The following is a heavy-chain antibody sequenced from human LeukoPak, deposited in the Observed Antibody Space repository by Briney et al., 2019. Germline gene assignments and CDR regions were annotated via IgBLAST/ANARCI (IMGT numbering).Heavy chain of an antibody. Sequence: SETLSLTCNVSGGSMNTYYWSCIRQPPGKGLEWIGYIFYTGITNYNPSLKSRVTISVDTSRNQFSLKLTSVTAADTAVYYCARETSSSALEYWGQGTLVTVSS. D-gene: IGHD6-6*01. CDR2: IFYTGIT. J-gene: IGHJ4*02. CDR1: GGSMNTYY. CDR3: ARETSSSALEY. V-gene: IGHV4-59*01.